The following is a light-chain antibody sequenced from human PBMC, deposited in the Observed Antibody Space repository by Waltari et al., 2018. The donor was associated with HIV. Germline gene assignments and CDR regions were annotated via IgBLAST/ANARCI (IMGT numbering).Light chain of an antibody. Sequence: EIVLTQSPATLSLSPGERATLSCRASQSVSSYLAWYQQKPGQAPRLLIYAASNRATGIPARFSGSGSGTDFTLTISRLEPEDFAVYYCHQRSIWPLTFGGGTKVEIK. CDR2: AAS. CDR3: HQRSIWPLT. J-gene: IGKJ4*01. V-gene: IGKV3-11*01. CDR1: QSVSSY.